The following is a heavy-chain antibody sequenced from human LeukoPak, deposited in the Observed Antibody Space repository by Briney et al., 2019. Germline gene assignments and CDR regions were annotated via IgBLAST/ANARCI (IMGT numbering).Heavy chain of an antibody. CDR3: AGLVGRYSSGLYYYYFDY. CDR1: GGSFSGYY. D-gene: IGHD3-22*01. Sequence: PSETLSLTCAVYGGSFSGYYWSWLRQPPGKGLEWFGEINHSGSTNYHPSLKSRVTISVDTSKNQSSLKLSSVTAADTAVYYCAGLVGRYSSGLYYYYFDYWGQGTLVTVSS. J-gene: IGHJ4*02. V-gene: IGHV4-34*01. CDR2: INHSGST.